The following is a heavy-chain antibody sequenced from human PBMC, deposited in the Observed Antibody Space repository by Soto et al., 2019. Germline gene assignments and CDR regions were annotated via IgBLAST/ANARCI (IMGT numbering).Heavy chain of an antibody. CDR1: AFSDG. V-gene: IGHV1-18*01. D-gene: IGHD3-9*01. J-gene: IGHJ4*02. CDR3: ARVIRYFDVLTGRTTYYLDQ. Sequence: QVQLVQSGAEVKKPGASVKVSCKASAFSDGISWVRQAPGQGLEWMGWISTYNGHTNYVRRLQGRVTMTADTSTSTAYMELRSLRSDDTAVYYCARVIRYFDVLTGRTTYYLDQWGQGTLVTVSS. CDR2: ISTYNGHT.